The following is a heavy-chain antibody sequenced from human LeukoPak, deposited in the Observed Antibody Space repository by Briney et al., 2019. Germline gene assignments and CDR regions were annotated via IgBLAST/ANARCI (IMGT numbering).Heavy chain of an antibody. V-gene: IGHV3-53*01. CDR2: IYSGGST. D-gene: IGHD3-10*01. J-gene: IGHJ4*02. CDR3: AREVVRGVIDY. Sequence: GGSLTLSCAASGFTVSSNYMSWVRQPPGKGLEWVSVIYSGGSTYYADSVQGRFTIPRATYKNTLHLQMNSLSAEDTAVYYCAREVVRGVIDYWGQGTLVTVSS. CDR1: GFTVSSNY.